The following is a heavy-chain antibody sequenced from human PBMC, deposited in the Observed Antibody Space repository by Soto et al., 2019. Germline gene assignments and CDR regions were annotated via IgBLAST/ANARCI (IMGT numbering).Heavy chain of an antibody. CDR1: GFTFSDYY. CDR3: ASRGEYSSSGIVRY. CDR2: ISSSSSYT. D-gene: IGHD6-6*01. Sequence: LRLSCAASGFTFSDYYMSWIRQAPGKGLEWVSYISSSSSYTNYADSVKGRFTISRDNAKNSLYLQMNSLRAEDTAVYYCASRGEYSSSGIVRYWGQGTLVTVSS. V-gene: IGHV3-11*06. J-gene: IGHJ4*02.